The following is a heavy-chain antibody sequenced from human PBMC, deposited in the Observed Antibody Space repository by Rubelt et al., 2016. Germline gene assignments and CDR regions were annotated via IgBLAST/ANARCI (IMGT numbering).Heavy chain of an antibody. J-gene: IGHJ4*02. D-gene: IGHD6-13*01. CDR2: IIPIFGTA. Sequence: QVQLVQSGAEVKKPGSSVKVSCKASGGTFSSYAISWVRQAPGQGLEWMGGIIPIFGTANYAQKFQGRVTITADESTSTANMELSSLRSEDTAVYYGAVSSSSWYDGPPMGGFDYWGQGTLVTVAS. V-gene: IGHV1-69*01. CDR1: GGTFSSYA. CDR3: AVSSSSWYDGPPMGGFDY.